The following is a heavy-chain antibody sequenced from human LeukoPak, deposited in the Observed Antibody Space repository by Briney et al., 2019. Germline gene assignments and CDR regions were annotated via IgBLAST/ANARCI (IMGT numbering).Heavy chain of an antibody. J-gene: IGHJ4*02. CDR1: GYTFTGYY. V-gene: IGHV1-2*02. CDR2: INPNGGGT. D-gene: IGHD6-19*01. CDR3: ARENNSGWYRKAAFDY. Sequence: GASVKVSCKASGYTFTGYYIHWVRQAPGQGLEWMGWINPNGGGTNYAQNFQGRVTMTRDTSISTAYMELSRLRSDDTAIYYRARENNSGWYRKAAFDYWGQGTLVTVTS.